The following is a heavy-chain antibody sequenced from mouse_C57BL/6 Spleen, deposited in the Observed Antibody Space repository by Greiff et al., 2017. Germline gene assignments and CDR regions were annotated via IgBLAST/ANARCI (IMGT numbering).Heavy chain of an antibody. CDR1: GYTFTDYY. D-gene: IGHD2-3*01. CDR3: ARYGYDGYYAY. CDR2: INPNNGGT. J-gene: IGHJ3*01. V-gene: IGHV1-26*01. Sequence: EVQLQQSGPELVKPGASVKISCKASGYTFTDYYMNWVKQSHGKSLEWIGDINPNNGGTSYNQKFKGKATLTVDKTSSTAYMELRRLTSEGSAVYSCARYGYDGYYAYWGQGTLVTVSA.